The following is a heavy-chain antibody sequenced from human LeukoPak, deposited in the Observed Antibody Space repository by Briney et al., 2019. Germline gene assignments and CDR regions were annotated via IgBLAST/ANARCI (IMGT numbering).Heavy chain of an antibody. Sequence: PSETLSLTCTVSGGSISSYYWSWIRQPPGKGLEWIGYIYYSGSTNYNPSLKSRVTISVDTSKNQFSLKLSSVTAADTAVCYCARERGYSGSTGTNWFDPWGQGTLVTVSS. CDR1: GGSISSYY. J-gene: IGHJ5*02. V-gene: IGHV4-59*01. D-gene: IGHD5-12*01. CDR2: IYYSGST. CDR3: ARERGYSGSTGTNWFDP.